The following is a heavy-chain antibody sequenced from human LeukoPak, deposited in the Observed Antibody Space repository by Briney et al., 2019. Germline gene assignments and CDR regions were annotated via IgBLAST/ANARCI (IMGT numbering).Heavy chain of an antibody. CDR1: GFTFSSYG. Sequence: PGGSLRLSCAASGFTFSSYGTHWVRQAPGKGLEWVAFIRYDGSNKYYADSVKGRFTIPRDNSKNTLYLQMNSLRAEDTAVYYCAKVPTTVTFYYYYYGMDVWGQGTTVTVSS. J-gene: IGHJ6*02. V-gene: IGHV3-30*02. D-gene: IGHD4-17*01. CDR3: AKVPTTVTFYYYYYGMDV. CDR2: IRYDGSNK.